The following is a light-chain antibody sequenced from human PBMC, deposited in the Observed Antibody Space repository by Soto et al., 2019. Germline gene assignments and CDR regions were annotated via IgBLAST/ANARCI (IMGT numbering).Light chain of an antibody. Sequence: IQMTQSPSILSAPVGDRVTLTCRASQSISSWLAWYQQKPGEAPNLLIFDASGLHSGVPSRFSGSGSETDFTLTISSLQPEDFATYSCQQSNSITWTFGQGTKVDIK. J-gene: IGKJ1*01. V-gene: IGKV1-5*01. CDR1: QSISSW. CDR3: QQSNSITWT. CDR2: DAS.